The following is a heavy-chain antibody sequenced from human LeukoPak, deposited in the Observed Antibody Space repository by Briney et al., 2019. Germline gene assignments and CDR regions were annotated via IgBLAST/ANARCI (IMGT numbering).Heavy chain of an antibody. J-gene: IGHJ4*02. CDR3: ARDLDLGVTRWLEPEFDY. Sequence: PGGSLRLSCAASRFTFSDYYMSWIRQAPGKGLEWVSYISYSGSTIYYADSVKGRFTISRDNAKNSLYLQMNSLRAEDTAVYYCARDLDLGVTRWLEPEFDYWGQGTLVTVSS. CDR2: ISYSGSTI. CDR1: RFTFSDYY. D-gene: IGHD5-24*01. V-gene: IGHV3-11*04.